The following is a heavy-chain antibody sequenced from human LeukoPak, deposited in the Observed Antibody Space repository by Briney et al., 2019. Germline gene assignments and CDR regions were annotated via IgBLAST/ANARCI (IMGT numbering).Heavy chain of an antibody. CDR1: GYTLTELS. V-gene: IGHV1-24*01. CDR3: ATALGNLGDPAMVCY. D-gene: IGHD3-16*01. Sequence: ASVKVSCKVCGYTLTELSMHWVRQAPGKGLEWMGGFDPEDGETIYAQKFQGRVTMTEDTSTDTAYMELSSLRSEDTAVYYCATALGNLGDPAMVCYWGQGTLVTVSS. CDR2: FDPEDGET. J-gene: IGHJ4*02.